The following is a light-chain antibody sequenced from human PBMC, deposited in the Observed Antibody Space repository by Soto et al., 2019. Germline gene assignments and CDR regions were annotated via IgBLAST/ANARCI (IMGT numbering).Light chain of an antibody. CDR2: TTS. CDR3: QQNYNTPYT. J-gene: IGKJ2*01. CDR1: QAISGY. V-gene: IGKV1-39*01. Sequence: DIQMTQSPSSLSASVGDRVTITCRASQAISGYLNWYQQKPGRAPKLLIYTTSSLQSGVPSRFSGSGSGTDFTLTISSLQPEDFATYYCQQNYNTPYTFGQGIKLEI.